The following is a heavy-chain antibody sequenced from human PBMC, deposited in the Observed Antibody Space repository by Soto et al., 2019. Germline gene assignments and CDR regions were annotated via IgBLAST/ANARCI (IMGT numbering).Heavy chain of an antibody. CDR3: ARSNYKPLWLSGSTDTFDY. V-gene: IGHV6-1*01. D-gene: IGHD5-18*01. J-gene: IGHJ4*02. CDR2: TYYRSKWYN. Sequence: PWQTLSLTCAISGDSVSSNSAAWNWIRQSPSRGLEWLGRTYYRSKWYNDYAVSVKSRITINPDTSKNQFSLQLNSVTPEDTAVYYCARSNYKPLWLSGSTDTFDYWGQGTPVTVSS. CDR1: GDSVSSNSAA.